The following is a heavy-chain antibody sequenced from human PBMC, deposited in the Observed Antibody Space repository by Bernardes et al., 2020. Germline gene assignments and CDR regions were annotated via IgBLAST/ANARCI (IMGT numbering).Heavy chain of an antibody. CDR2: IGSSSSYI. J-gene: IGHJ6*02. D-gene: IGHD2-2*01. CDR1: GITFPSYT. CDR3: ARDRVPSDAYYYYGMDV. V-gene: IGHV3-21*01. Sequence: GFLKLPCPASGITFPSYTMNWVRQAPGKGLEWVSSIGSSSSYIHYADSLTGRFTISRDNAKNSLYLQMNSLRAEDTAVYYCARDRVPSDAYYYYGMDVWGQGTTVTVSS.